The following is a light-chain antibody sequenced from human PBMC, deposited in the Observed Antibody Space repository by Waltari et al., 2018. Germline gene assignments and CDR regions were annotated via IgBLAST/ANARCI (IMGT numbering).Light chain of an antibody. CDR1: QDIHTW. V-gene: IGKV1-12*01. CDR3: QQANKFPFA. J-gene: IGKJ3*01. Sequence: DIQMTQSPSYVSASVGDTVTITCRASQDIHTWLAWYQQKPGKVPKLLIYGASSLQTGVPSRFSGSGSGTDFTLTIGSLQAEDSATYYCQQANKFPFAFGPGTRVDFK. CDR2: GAS.